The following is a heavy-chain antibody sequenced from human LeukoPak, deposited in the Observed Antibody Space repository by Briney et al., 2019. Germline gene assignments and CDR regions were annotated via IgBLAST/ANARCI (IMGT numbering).Heavy chain of an antibody. V-gene: IGHV3-23*01. CDR1: GFTFSSYA. J-gene: IGHJ5*02. D-gene: IGHD2-15*01. CDR3: ARYCSGGRCYSGLDP. CDR2: ITDST. Sequence: GGSLRLSCAASGFTFSSYAMTWVRQAPGKGLECVSAITDSTYFADSVKGRFTISRDSSKNTVYLQMNSLRAEDTAVYYCARYCSGGRCYSGLDPWGQGALVTVSS.